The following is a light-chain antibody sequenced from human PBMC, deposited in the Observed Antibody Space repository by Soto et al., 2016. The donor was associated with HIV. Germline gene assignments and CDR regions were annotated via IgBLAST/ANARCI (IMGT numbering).Light chain of an antibody. Sequence: DIQMTQSPSSLSASVGDRVTITCRASQSISRYLNWYQQKPGKAPKLLMYAASSLQSGVPSRFSGGGSGTDFTLSISSLQPEDFATYYCQQSSRTPRTFGQGTKGGNQT. V-gene: IGKV1-39*01. CDR2: AAS. J-gene: IGKJ1*01. CDR1: QSISRY. CDR3: QQSSRTPRT.